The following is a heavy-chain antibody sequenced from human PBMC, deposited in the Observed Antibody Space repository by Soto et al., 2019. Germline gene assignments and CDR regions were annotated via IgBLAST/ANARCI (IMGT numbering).Heavy chain of an antibody. D-gene: IGHD2-21*02. J-gene: IGHJ4*02. V-gene: IGHV1-46*01. CDR2: INPSGGST. CDR1: GYTFTNYY. Sequence: ASVKVSCKASGYTFTNYYMHWVLQAPGQGLEWMGIINPSGGSTSYAQKFQGRVTMTRDTSTSTVYMELSSLRSEDTAVYYCARSSNGLTAYWGQGNPVTASS. CDR3: ARSSNGLTAY.